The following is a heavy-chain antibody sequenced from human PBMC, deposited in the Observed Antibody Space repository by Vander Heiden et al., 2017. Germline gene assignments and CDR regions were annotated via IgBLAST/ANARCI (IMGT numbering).Heavy chain of an antibody. CDR2: TYYRSKWYN. J-gene: IGHJ4*02. CDR3: ARTAARLIDY. Sequence: QVQLQQSGPGLVKPSQTLSLTCAISGDSLSSNSAPWHLIRQSPSRGLEWLGRTYYRSKWYNSYAVSVKRRITINPDTSKNQFSLHLKSVTPEDTAVYYCARTAARLIDYWGQGTLVTVSS. V-gene: IGHV6-1*01. D-gene: IGHD6-6*01. CDR1: GDSLSSNSAP.